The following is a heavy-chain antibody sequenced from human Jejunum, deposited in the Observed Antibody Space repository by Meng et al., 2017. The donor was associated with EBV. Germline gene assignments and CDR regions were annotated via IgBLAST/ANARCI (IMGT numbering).Heavy chain of an antibody. Sequence: RLQEVAPGLVKPSETLSLTCTVSGGSISSSSYHWGWIRQPPGKGLEWIGSIYYSGSTYYNPSLKSRVTISVDTSKNQFSLKLSSVTAADTAVYYCARRGGEGWFDPWGQGTLVTVSS. J-gene: IGHJ5*02. D-gene: IGHD3-10*01. CDR2: IYYSGST. CDR3: ARRGGEGWFDP. V-gene: IGHV4-39*01. CDR1: GGSISSSSYH.